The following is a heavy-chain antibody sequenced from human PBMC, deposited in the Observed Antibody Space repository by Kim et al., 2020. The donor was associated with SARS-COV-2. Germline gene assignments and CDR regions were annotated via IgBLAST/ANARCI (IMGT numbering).Heavy chain of an antibody. V-gene: IGHV3-30*07. Sequence: SVKGRFPISRDNSKNTLYLQMNSLRPDDTAVYFCARGRFCSSSKCYSYMDVWGKGTTVIVSS. J-gene: IGHJ6*03. CDR3: ARGRFCSSSKCYSYMDV. D-gene: IGHD2-2*01.